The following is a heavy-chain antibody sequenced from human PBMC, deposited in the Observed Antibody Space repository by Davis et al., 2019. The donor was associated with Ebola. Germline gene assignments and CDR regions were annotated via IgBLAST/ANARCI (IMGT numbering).Heavy chain of an antibody. D-gene: IGHD5-12*01. CDR2: INPNDGRT. J-gene: IGHJ3*02. CDR3: TTPGGQDSGYDVFDI. CDR1: GYTFTNYY. V-gene: IGHV1-46*03. Sequence: ASVTVSCKASGYTFTNYYMHWVRQAPGQGLEWMGMINPNDGRTIYAQKFQGRVPVTRDTSTTTVYMDLSSLRSEDTALYYCTTPGGQDSGYDVFDIWGQGTMVTVSS.